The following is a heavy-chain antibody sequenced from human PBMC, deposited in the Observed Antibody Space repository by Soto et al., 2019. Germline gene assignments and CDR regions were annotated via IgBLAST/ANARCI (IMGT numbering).Heavy chain of an antibody. J-gene: IGHJ6*02. CDR3: AMYYDSSGYYYANYYYGMDV. D-gene: IGHD3-22*01. V-gene: IGHV1-69*13. Sequence: GASVKVSCKASGGTFSSYAISWVRQAPGQGLEWMGGIIPIFGTANYAQKFQGRVTITADESTSTAYMGLSSLRSEDTAVYYCAMYYDSSGYYYANYYYGMDVWGQGTTVTVSS. CDR1: GGTFSSYA. CDR2: IIPIFGTA.